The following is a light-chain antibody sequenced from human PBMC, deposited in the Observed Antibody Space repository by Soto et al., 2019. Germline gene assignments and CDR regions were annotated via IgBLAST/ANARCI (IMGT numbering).Light chain of an antibody. J-gene: IGKJ1*01. V-gene: IGKV3-20*01. CDR3: QQYDSSPPT. Sequence: ENVLTQSPGTLSLSPGERVTLSCRASQGISSTYLAWYQQKPGQAPRLLIHGASSRATGIPDRFSGSGSGTDFTLTISRLEPEDFAVYYCQQYDSSPPTFGQGTKMEIK. CDR1: QGISSTY. CDR2: GAS.